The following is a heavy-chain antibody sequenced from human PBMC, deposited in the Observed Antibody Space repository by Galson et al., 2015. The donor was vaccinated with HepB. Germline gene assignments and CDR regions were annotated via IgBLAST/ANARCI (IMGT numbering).Heavy chain of an antibody. D-gene: IGHD1-26*01. CDR2: ISAYNGNT. J-gene: IGHJ6*02. CDR3: ARDGRALLYYYYGMDV. CDR1: GYTFTSYG. V-gene: IGHV1-18*04. Sequence: SVKVSCKASGYTFTSYGISWVRQAPGQGLEWMGWISAYNGNTNYAQKLQGRVTMTTDTSTSTAYMELRSLRSDDTAVYYCARDGRALLYYYYGMDVWGQGTTVTVSS.